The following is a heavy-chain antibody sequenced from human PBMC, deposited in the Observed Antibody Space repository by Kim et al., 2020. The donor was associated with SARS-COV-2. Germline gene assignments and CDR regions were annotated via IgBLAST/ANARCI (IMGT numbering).Heavy chain of an antibody. CDR3: AKRREHYYDSSGYYDD. CDR2: ISYDGSNK. V-gene: IGHV3-30*18. CDR1: GFSFSNYG. D-gene: IGHD3-22*01. Sequence: GGSLRLSCAASGFSFSNYGMHWVRQAPGKGLEWVAVISYDGSNKYYADSVKGRFTISRDNSKNTLYLQMNSLRAEDTAVYYCAKRREHYYDSSGYYDDWG. J-gene: IGHJ4*01.